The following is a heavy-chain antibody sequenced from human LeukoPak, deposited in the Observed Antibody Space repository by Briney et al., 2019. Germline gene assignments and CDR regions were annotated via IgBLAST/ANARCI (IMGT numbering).Heavy chain of an antibody. CDR2: ISSSGSTI. J-gene: IGHJ4*02. D-gene: IGHD6-6*01. CDR3: ARGNQFNLAARPIDY. V-gene: IGHV3-48*03. CDR1: GFTFSSYE. Sequence: GGSLRLSCAGSGFTFSSYEMNGVRQAPGKGLEWVSYISSSGSTIYYADSVKGRFTSSRDNAKNSLYLQMNSLRAEDTAVYYCARGNQFNLAARPIDYWGQGTLVTVSS.